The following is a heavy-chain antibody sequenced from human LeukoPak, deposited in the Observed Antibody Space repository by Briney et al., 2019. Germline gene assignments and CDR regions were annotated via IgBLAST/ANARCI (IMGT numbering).Heavy chain of an antibody. Sequence: ASVKVSCKTSGYTFTDYFIHWVRQAPGQGLEWMGWINPNSGGTNYAQKFQGRVTMTRDTSISTAYMELSRLRSDDTAVYYCARNPSNWFDPWGQGTLVTVSS. D-gene: IGHD1-14*01. CDR1: GYTFTDYF. J-gene: IGHJ5*02. V-gene: IGHV1-2*02. CDR2: INPNSGGT. CDR3: ARNPSNWFDP.